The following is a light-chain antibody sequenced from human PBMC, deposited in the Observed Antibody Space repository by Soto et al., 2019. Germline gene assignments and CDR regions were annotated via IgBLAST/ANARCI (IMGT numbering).Light chain of an antibody. CDR3: QQYYSTPWT. J-gene: IGKJ1*01. V-gene: IGKV4-1*01. CDR1: QSVLYSSNNKNY. Sequence: DIVMTQSPDSLAVSLGERATINCKSSQSVLYSSNNKNYLAWYQQKPGQPPKLLIYWASTRESGVPDRFSGRGSGTEFTLTISSLQAADVAVYYCQQYYSTPWTFGQGTKVEIK. CDR2: WAS.